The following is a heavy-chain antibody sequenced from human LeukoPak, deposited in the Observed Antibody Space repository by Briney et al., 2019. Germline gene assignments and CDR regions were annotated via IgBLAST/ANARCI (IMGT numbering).Heavy chain of an antibody. CDR3: VRELVGQLGGYNYYYMDV. V-gene: IGHV4-39*02. D-gene: IGHD6-6*01. J-gene: IGHJ6*03. CDR2: IYYSGST. CDR1: GGSISSSSYY. Sequence: SETLSLTCTVSGGSISSSSYYWGWIRQPPGKGLEWIGSIYYSGSTYYNPSLKSRVTISVDTSKNQFSLKLSFVTAADTAVYYCVRELVGQLGGYNYYYMDVWGKGTTVTVSS.